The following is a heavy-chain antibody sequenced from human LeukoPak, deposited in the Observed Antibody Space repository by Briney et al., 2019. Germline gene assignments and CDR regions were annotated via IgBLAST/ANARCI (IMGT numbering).Heavy chain of an antibody. CDR1: GGSISTYY. Sequence: SETLSLTCTVSGGSISTYYWSWIRQPPGKGLEWIGSMYYSGSTNYKPSLKSRVTISVDTSKNQFSLKLSSVTAADTAVYYCARHAYYYDRSGSYEAFDIWGQGTMVTVSS. CDR3: ARHAYYYDRSGSYEAFDI. CDR2: MYYSGST. J-gene: IGHJ3*02. V-gene: IGHV4-59*08. D-gene: IGHD3-22*01.